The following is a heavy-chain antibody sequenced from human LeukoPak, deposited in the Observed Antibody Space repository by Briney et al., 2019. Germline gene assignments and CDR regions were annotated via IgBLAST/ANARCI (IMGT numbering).Heavy chain of an antibody. CDR1: GYTFTGYY. CDR2: INPNSGGT. J-gene: IGHJ4*02. D-gene: IGHD3-9*01. Sequence: ASVKVSCKASGYTFTGYYMHWVRQAPGQGLEWMGWINPNSGGTNYAQKFQGRVTMTRDTSISTAYMELSRLRSGDTAVYYCARVPYYDILTGAFDYWGQGTLVTVSS. CDR3: ARVPYYDILTGAFDY. V-gene: IGHV1-2*02.